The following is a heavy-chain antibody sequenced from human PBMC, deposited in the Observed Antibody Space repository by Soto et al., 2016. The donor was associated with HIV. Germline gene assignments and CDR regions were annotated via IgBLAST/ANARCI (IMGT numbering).Heavy chain of an antibody. V-gene: IGHV3-43*02. CDR2: ITGDAGST. D-gene: IGHD5-12*01. CDR1: GFNFNGYA. Sequence: EVQLVESGGGAVQPGGSLRLSCEASGFNFNGYAMHWVRQPPGKGLEWVSLITGDAGSTYYADSVRGHSPSPETTDKKSLYLQMNSLRTEDTALYYCAQRPGVRWLQFRASLTSWGQGTLVTVSS. CDR3: AQRPGVRWLQFRASLTS. J-gene: IGHJ4*02.